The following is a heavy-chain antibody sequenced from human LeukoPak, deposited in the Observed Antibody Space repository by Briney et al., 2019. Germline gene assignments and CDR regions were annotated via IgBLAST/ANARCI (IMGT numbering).Heavy chain of an antibody. CDR1: GFTVSSNY. D-gene: IGHD3-3*01. V-gene: IGHV3-53*01. CDR3: ARGSYYDFWSGYYGHFDY. J-gene: IGHJ4*02. CDR2: IYSGGNT. Sequence: GGSLRLSCAVSGFTVSSNYMSWVRQVPGKGLEWVSVIYSGGNTYYADSVKGRFTISRDQSKNTIHLQMNSLRAEDTAVYHCARGSYYDFWSGYYGHFDYWGQGTLVTVSS.